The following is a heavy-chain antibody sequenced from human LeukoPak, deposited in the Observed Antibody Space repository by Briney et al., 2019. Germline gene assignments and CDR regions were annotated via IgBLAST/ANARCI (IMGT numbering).Heavy chain of an antibody. Sequence: AGSLTLSCSASGFTFSTYVMHWVRQAPGKGLKYFAGIDDNGGSTYHADSVKGRFSISRDNSKNAVYLQMSSLRPEDTAVYYCVKDQVHGDSPFDYWGRGTLVTVSS. V-gene: IGHV3-64D*06. CDR1: GFTFSTYV. D-gene: IGHD4-17*01. CDR2: IDDNGGST. J-gene: IGHJ4*02. CDR3: VKDQVHGDSPFDY.